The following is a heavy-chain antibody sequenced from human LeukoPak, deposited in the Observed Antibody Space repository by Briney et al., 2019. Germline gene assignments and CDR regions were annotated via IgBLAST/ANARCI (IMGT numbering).Heavy chain of an antibody. CDR3: AREGVPRLLGFDS. V-gene: IGHV1-2*02. J-gene: IGHJ4*02. CDR2: IKPNSGGA. CDR1: GYTFTGYY. Sequence: ASVTVSCKASGYTFTGYYMHWGRQAPGQGLEWMGWIKPNSGGADYAQKVQGRVTLTRDTSISTLYMDLSGLRSDDAAVYSCAREGVPRLLGFDSWGQGSLVTVSS. D-gene: IGHD1-26*01.